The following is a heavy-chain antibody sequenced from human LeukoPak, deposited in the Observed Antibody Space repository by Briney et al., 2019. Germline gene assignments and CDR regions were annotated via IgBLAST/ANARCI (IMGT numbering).Heavy chain of an antibody. D-gene: IGHD3-16*02. J-gene: IGHJ3*02. V-gene: IGHV3-7*01. CDR2: IKQDGSEK. Sequence: GGSLRLSCAASGFTFTNYWVTWVRQAPGMGLEWVANIKQDGSEKYYVDSVKGRFTISRDNAKNSLYLQMNSLRAEDTAVYYCARDLLIDYPRNAFDIWGQGTMVTVSS. CDR1: GFTFTNYW. CDR3: ARDLLIDYPRNAFDI.